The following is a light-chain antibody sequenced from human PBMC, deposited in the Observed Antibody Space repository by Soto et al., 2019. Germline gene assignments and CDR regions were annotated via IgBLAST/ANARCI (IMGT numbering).Light chain of an antibody. V-gene: IGKV2-28*01. CDR3: MQALRTWT. CDR1: QILLHTNGYSY. Sequence: EIVMTQSPLSLPVTPGEPASISCRSNQILLHTNGYSYLDWYLQKPGQSPQLLIYLGSNRASGVPDRFSGSGSGTDFTLKISRVEAEDVGVYYCMQALRTWTFGQGTKVDIK. CDR2: LGS. J-gene: IGKJ1*01.